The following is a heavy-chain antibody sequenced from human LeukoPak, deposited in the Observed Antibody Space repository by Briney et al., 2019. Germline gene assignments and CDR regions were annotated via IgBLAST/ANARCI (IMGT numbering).Heavy chain of an antibody. J-gene: IGHJ4*02. V-gene: IGHV3-74*01. CDR1: GFTFSSYW. D-gene: IGHD4-23*01. Sequence: GGSLRLSCAASGFTFSSYWMNWVRQAPGKGLVWVSRIASDGSSTTYADSVKGRFSISRDNAEDTLYLQMNSLRVEDTAVYYCARGRPHGNDYWGQGTLVTVSS. CDR3: ARGRPHGNDY. CDR2: IASDGSST.